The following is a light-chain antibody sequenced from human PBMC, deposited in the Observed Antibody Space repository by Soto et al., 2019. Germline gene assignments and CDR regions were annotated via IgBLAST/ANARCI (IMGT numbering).Light chain of an antibody. Sequence: EIVLTQSPGTLSLSPGERATLSCRASQSVISTFLAWYQQKPGQAPRLLIYGASSRASGIPDRFSGSVSGTDFTLTIDSLEPEDFAVYYCQQYSTSPPEYTFGQGTRLEIK. J-gene: IGKJ2*01. CDR2: GAS. CDR1: QSVISTF. CDR3: QQYSTSPPEYT. V-gene: IGKV3-20*01.